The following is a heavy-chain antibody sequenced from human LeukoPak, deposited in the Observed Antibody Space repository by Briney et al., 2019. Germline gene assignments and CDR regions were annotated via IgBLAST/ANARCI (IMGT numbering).Heavy chain of an antibody. CDR1: GGSISSYY. CDR2: VYYTGNT. J-gene: IGHJ5*02. CDR3: ARSNDWGNWFDP. D-gene: IGHD3-9*01. Sequence: SETLSLTCTVSGGSISSYYWSWIRQPPGKGLEWIGFVYYTGNTNYSLSLESRVTLSVDTSMNQFSLKLRSVTAADTAVYYCARSNDWGNWFDPWGQGTLVTVSS. V-gene: IGHV4-59*01.